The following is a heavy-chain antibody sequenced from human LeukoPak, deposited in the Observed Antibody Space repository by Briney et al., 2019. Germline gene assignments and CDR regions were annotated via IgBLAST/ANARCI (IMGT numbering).Heavy chain of an antibody. Sequence: GGSLRLSCAASGFTFNSYAMSWVRQTPGKGLEWVSGISASGVTAYYADSVKGRFTISRDNSVNTLYLQMTSLRAEDTAVYYCAKDHRSASDSYYFDYWGQGTLVTVSS. CDR2: ISASGVTA. CDR1: GFTFNSYA. V-gene: IGHV3-23*01. D-gene: IGHD3-10*01. CDR3: AKDHRSASDSYYFDY. J-gene: IGHJ4*02.